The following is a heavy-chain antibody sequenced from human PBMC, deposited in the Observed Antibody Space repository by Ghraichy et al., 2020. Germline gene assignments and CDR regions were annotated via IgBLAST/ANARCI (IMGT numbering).Heavy chain of an antibody. CDR2: ITDSCDRT. D-gene: IGHD4-11*01. CDR3: AKRPTGVPMYFDS. Sequence: GGSLRLSCAASGFTFSIYAMSWVRHAPGKGLEWISTITDSCDRTYYADSVKGRFTVSRDNSENTLYLQMNDLRAEDTAMYYCAKRPTGVPMYFDSWCQGTLVTVPP. CDR1: GFTFSIYA. J-gene: IGHJ4*02. V-gene: IGHV3-23*01.